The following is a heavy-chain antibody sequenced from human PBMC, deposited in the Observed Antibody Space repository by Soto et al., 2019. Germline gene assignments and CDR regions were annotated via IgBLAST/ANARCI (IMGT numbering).Heavy chain of an antibody. CDR2: INPNSGGT. J-gene: IGHJ3*02. CDR3: ARDWNDGYYYGSGSYYAFDI. Sequence: ASVKVSCKASGYTFTGYYMHWVRQAPGQGLEWMGWINPNSGGTNYAQKFQGRVTMTRDTSISTAYMELSRLRSDDTAVYYCARDWNDGYYYGSGSYYAFDIWGQGTMVTVSS. D-gene: IGHD3-10*01. CDR1: GYTFTGYY. V-gene: IGHV1-2*02.